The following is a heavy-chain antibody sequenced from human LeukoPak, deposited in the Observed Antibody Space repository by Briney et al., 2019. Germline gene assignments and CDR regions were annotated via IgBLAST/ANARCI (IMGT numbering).Heavy chain of an antibody. V-gene: IGHV4-30-2*01. J-gene: IGHJ4*02. Sequence: SQTLSLTCAVSGGSISSGGYSWSWIRQPPGKGLEWIGEINHSGSTNYNPSLKSRVTISVDTSKNQFSLKLSSVTAADTAVYYCARVNWGNFDYWGQGTLVTVSS. CDR2: INHSGST. D-gene: IGHD7-27*01. CDR1: GGSISSGGYS. CDR3: ARVNWGNFDY.